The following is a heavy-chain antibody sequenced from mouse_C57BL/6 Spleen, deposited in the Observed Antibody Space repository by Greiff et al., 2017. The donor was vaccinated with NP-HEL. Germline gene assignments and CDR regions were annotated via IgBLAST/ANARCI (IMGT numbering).Heavy chain of an antibody. D-gene: IGHD1-1*01. J-gene: IGHJ3*01. CDR1: GFNFKNTY. CDR2: IDPADGNT. Sequence: VQLQQSVAELVRPGASVKLSCTASGFNFKNTYMHWVKQRPEQGLEWIGGIDPADGNTNYPPKFKGKSTITADTSSSTAYLQHSSLTSEDTAVNYCARGDSYGFAYWGQGTLVTVSS. CDR3: ARGDSYGFAY. V-gene: IGHV14-3*01.